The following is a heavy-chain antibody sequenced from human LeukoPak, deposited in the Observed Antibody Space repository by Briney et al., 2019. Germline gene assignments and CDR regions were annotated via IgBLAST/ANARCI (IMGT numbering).Heavy chain of an antibody. D-gene: IGHD5-12*01. CDR2: ISGSGGST. V-gene: IGHV3-23*01. Sequence: GGSLRLSCAASGFTFSSYAMSWVRQAPGKGLEWVSAISGSGGSTYYADSVKGRFTISRDNSKNTLYLQMNSLRAEDTAVYYCAKSRSGYDIRYYFDYWGQGILVTVSS. J-gene: IGHJ4*02. CDR3: AKSRSGYDIRYYFDY. CDR1: GFTFSSYA.